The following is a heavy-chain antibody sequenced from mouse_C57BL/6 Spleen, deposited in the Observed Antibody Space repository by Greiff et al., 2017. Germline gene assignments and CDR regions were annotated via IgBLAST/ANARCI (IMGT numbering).Heavy chain of an antibody. V-gene: IGHV3-6*01. Sequence: ESGPGLVKPSQSLSLTCSVTGYSITSGYYWNWIRQFPGNKLEWMGYISYDGSNNYNPSLKNRISITRDTSKNQFFLKLNSVTTEDTATYYGAREYSSYFDYWGQGTTLTVSS. CDR1: GYSITSGYY. J-gene: IGHJ2*01. CDR2: ISYDGSN. D-gene: IGHD3-1*01. CDR3: AREYSSYFDY.